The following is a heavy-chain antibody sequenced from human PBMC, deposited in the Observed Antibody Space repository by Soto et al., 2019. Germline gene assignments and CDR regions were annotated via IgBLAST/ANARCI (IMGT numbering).Heavy chain of an antibody. Sequence: QVQLVASGGGVVQPGRSLRLSCAASGFTFNNFAMYWVRQAPGKGLEWVAVISNTGSNEYYADSVKGRFTISRDNSKNTLYLQVNSLRAEDTVVYYCARAATRWFIGDAWDSRGQGTLVTVS. CDR2: ISNTGSNE. CDR3: ARAATRWFIGDAWDS. D-gene: IGHD2-15*01. J-gene: IGHJ4*02. CDR1: GFTFNNFA. V-gene: IGHV3-30-3*01.